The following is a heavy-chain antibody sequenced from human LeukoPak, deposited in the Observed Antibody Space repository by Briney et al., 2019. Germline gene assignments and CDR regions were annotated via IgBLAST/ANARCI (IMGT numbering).Heavy chain of an antibody. CDR2: IYYSGST. CDR3: ASFYGDYYFDY. J-gene: IGHJ4*02. V-gene: IGHV4-59*08. D-gene: IGHD4-17*01. CDR1: GGSISSYY. Sequence: SETLSLTCTASGGSISSYYWSWIRQPPGKGLEWIGYIYYSGSTNYNPSLKSRVTISVDTSKNQFSLKLSSVTAADTAVYYCASFYGDYYFDYWGQGTLVTVSS.